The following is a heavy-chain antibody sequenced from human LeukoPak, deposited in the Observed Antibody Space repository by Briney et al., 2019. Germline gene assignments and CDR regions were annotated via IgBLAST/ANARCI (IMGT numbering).Heavy chain of an antibody. CDR3: AKGGKGYSGYPLLFDY. J-gene: IGHJ4*02. D-gene: IGHD5-12*01. Sequence: GGSLRLSCAASGFTFSSYAMSWVRQAPGKGLEWVSAISGSGGSTYYADSVKGRFTISRDHSKNTLYLQMNSLRAEDTAVYYCAKGGKGYSGYPLLFDYWGQGTLVTVSS. V-gene: IGHV3-23*01. CDR2: ISGSGGST. CDR1: GFTFSSYA.